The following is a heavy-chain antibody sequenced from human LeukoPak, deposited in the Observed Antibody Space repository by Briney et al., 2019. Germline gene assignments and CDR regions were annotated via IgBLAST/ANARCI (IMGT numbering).Heavy chain of an antibody. D-gene: IGHD3-3*01. CDR1: GGSFSGYY. V-gene: IGHV4-34*01. CDR3: ARGSYDFWSGYYLNYGMDV. Sequence: SETLSLTCAVYGGSFSGYYWSWIRQPPGKGLEWIGEINHSGSTNYNPSLKSRVTISVDTSKNQFSLRLSSVTAADTAVYYCARGSYDFWSGYYLNYGMDVWGQGTTVTVSS. J-gene: IGHJ6*02. CDR2: INHSGST.